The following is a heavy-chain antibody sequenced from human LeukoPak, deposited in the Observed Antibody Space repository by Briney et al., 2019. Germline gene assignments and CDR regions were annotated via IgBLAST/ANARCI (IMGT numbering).Heavy chain of an antibody. CDR3: VSTLRFLPYRRFDY. D-gene: IGHD3-3*01. CDR1: GDSISSSSFY. J-gene: IGHJ4*02. V-gene: IGHV4-39*01. Sequence: SETLSLTCTVSGDSISSSSFYWGWIRQPPGKGLEWIGSIYYSGSAYYNPSLKSRVTISGDASRNQFSLRLSSVTAADTAVYYCVSTLRFLPYRRFDYWGQGTLVTVSS. CDR2: IYYSGSA.